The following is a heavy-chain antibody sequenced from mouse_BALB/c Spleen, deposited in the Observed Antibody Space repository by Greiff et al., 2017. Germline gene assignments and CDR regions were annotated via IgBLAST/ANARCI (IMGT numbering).Heavy chain of an antibody. V-gene: IGHV5-17*02. Sequence: EVKLMESGGGLVQPGGSRKLSCAASGFTFSSFGMHWVRQAPEKGLEWVAYISSGSSTIYYADTVKGRFTISRDNPKNPLFLQMTSLRSEDTAMYYCAGGLPWFAYWGQGTLVTVAA. CDR1: GFTFSSFG. D-gene: IGHD2-4*01. J-gene: IGHJ3*01. CDR2: ISSGSSTI. CDR3: AGGLPWFAY.